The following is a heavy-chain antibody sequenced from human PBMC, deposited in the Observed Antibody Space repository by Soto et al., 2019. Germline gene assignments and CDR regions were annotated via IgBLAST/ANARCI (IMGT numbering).Heavy chain of an antibody. CDR1: GFTFSDYY. J-gene: IGHJ3*02. Sequence: QVQLVESGGGLVKPGGSLRLSCAASGFTFSDYYMSWIRQAPGKGLEWVSDISSSGSTIYYADSVKGRFTISRDNAKNSLDLQMNSLGAEDTAVYYGARDKFGDGSKYQAPDAFDIWGHGTMVTVSS. D-gene: IGHD3-3*01. CDR2: ISSSGSTI. CDR3: ARDKFGDGSKYQAPDAFDI. V-gene: IGHV3-11*01.